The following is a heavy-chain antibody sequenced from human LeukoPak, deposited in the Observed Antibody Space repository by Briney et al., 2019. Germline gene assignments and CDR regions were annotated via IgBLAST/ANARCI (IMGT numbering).Heavy chain of an antibody. CDR3: ASGLLWFGELLWSTNDY. V-gene: IGHV3-30*04. Sequence: GRPLRLSCAASGFTFSSYAMHWVRQAPGKGLEWVAVISYDGSNKYYADSVKGRFTISRDNSKNTLYLQMNSLRAEDTTVYYCASGLLWFGELLWSTNDYWGQGTLVTVSS. CDR2: ISYDGSNK. J-gene: IGHJ4*02. D-gene: IGHD3-10*01. CDR1: GFTFSSYA.